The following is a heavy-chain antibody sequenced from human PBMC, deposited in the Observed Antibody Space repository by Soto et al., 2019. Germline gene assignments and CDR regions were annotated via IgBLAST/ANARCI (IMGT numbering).Heavy chain of an antibody. CDR3: ARGRTSYDFWSGYYRY. J-gene: IGHJ4*02. CDR2: INHSGST. CDR1: GGSFSGYY. D-gene: IGHD3-3*01. V-gene: IGHV4-34*01. Sequence: SEALSLTCAVYGGSFSGYYWSWIRQPPGKGLEWIGEINHSGSTNYNPSLKSRVTISVDTSKNQFSLKLSSVTAADTAVYYCARGRTSYDFWSGYYRYWGQGTLVTVS.